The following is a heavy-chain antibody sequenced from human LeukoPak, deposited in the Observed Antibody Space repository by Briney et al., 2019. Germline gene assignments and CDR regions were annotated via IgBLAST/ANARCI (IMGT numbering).Heavy chain of an antibody. CDR3: ARDLTPLRYFDWPHDAFDI. D-gene: IGHD3-9*01. Sequence: GGTLRLSCAASGFTFSSYEMNWVRQAPGKGLEWVSYISSSSSTIYYADSVKGRFTISRDNAKNSLYLQMNSLRAEDTAVYYCARDLTPLRYFDWPHDAFDIWGQGTMVTVSS. CDR2: ISSSSSTI. J-gene: IGHJ3*02. CDR1: GFTFSSYE. V-gene: IGHV3-48*01.